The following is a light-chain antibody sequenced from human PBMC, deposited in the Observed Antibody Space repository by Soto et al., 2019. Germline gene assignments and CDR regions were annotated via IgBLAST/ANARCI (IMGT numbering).Light chain of an antibody. J-gene: IGKJ1*01. Sequence: DIQMTQSPSTLSASLVDRVTITCRASQSISSWSAGYQQKPGKAPKLLIYDASSLESGVPSRFSGSGSGTELTLTISSLQPDDFATYYCQQYNRSSWTFGKGTKVDIK. V-gene: IGKV1-5*01. CDR2: DAS. CDR1: QSISSW. CDR3: QQYNRSSWT.